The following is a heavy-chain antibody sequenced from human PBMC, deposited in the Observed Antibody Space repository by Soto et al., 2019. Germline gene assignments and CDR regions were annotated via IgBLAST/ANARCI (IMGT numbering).Heavy chain of an antibody. CDR1: GFTFSSYG. CDR2: ISYDGSNK. D-gene: IGHD3-22*01. V-gene: IGHV3-30*18. CDR3: AKDVRLYYYDSSGSIDP. Sequence: GGSLRLSCAASGFTFSSYGMHWVRQAPGKGLEWVAVISYDGSNKYYADSAKGRFTISRDNSKNTLYLQMNSLRAEDTAVYYCAKDVRLYYYDSSGSIDPWGQGTLVTVSS. J-gene: IGHJ5*02.